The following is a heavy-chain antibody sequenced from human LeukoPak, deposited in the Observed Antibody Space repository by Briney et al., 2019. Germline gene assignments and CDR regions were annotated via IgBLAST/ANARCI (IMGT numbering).Heavy chain of an antibody. J-gene: IGHJ4*02. CDR1: GFIFDDYS. CDR2: INWNSGSI. D-gene: IGHD6-19*01. V-gene: IGHV3-9*01. CDR3: VKDQYSSGWYDAFDF. Sequence: GRSLRLSCAASGFIFDDYSMHWVRHAPGKGLEWVSGINWNSGSIGYADSVKGRFTISRDNAKNSLHLQMNSLRGEDTALYYCVKDQYSSGWYDAFDFWGQGTLVTVSS.